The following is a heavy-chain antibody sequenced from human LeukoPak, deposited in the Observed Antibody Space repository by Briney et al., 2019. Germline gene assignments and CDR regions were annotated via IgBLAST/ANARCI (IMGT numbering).Heavy chain of an antibody. D-gene: IGHD3-22*01. CDR2: IDWDDDK. CDR3: ARIAPSYYYDSSAPLDY. Sequence: ESGPALVKPTQTLTLTCTFSGFSLNTTGMRMGWIRQPPGKALEWLARIDWDDDKFYSTSLKPRLTISKDSSRNQVVLRMTNMDPVDTATYYCARIAPSYYYDSSAPLDYWGQGNLVTVSS. J-gene: IGHJ4*02. V-gene: IGHV2-70*04. CDR1: GFSLNTTGMR.